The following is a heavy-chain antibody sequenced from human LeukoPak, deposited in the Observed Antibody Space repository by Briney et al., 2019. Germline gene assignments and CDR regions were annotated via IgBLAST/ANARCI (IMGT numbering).Heavy chain of an antibody. J-gene: IGHJ4*02. D-gene: IGHD3-22*01. V-gene: IGHV3-30*18. Sequence: PGGSLRLSCAASGFNFRSYGMQWVRQAPGKGLEGVTIISYDGTDKYYAASVRGRFTISRDNSKNTLYLQMNSLRPEDTGVYYCAKDPQDFYGSSGYRPERYWGQGTLVTVSS. CDR2: ISYDGTDK. CDR1: GFNFRSYG. CDR3: AKDPQDFYGSSGYRPERY.